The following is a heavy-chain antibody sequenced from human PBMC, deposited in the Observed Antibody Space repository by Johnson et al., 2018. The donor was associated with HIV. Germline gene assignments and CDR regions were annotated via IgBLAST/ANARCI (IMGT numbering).Heavy chain of an antibody. CDR1: GFIFSNYW. Sequence: VQLVESGGGFVQRGGSLRLSCAASGFIFSNYWMSWVRQAPGKGLEWLANIKEDGSEDYYVDSVKGRFTISRDNAKNTLYLEMNSLRAEDTAVYYCVRAVYSSSSSCAFDMWGQGTMVTVSS. J-gene: IGHJ3*02. CDR3: VRAVYSSSSSCAFDM. V-gene: IGHV3-7*02. CDR2: IKEDGSED. D-gene: IGHD6-6*01.